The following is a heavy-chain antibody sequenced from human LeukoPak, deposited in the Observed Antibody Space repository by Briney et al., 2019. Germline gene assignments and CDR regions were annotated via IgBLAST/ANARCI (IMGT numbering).Heavy chain of an antibody. Sequence: GGSLRLSCEGSGFTFSSYAMSWVRQAPGKGLEWVSTITASGGSTYYADSVKGRFTISRDNSKNTLYLQMNSLRAEDTALYYCAKGDLNSGYDPFDYWGQGTLVTVSS. CDR1: GFTFSSYA. V-gene: IGHV3-23*01. J-gene: IGHJ4*02. CDR2: ITASGGST. D-gene: IGHD5-12*01. CDR3: AKGDLNSGYDPFDY.